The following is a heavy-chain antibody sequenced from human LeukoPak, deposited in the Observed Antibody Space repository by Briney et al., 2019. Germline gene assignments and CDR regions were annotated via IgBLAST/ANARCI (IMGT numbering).Heavy chain of an antibody. V-gene: IGHV5-51*01. CDR1: GDSFTSYW. CDR2: IYPGDSDT. Sequence: GESLKISCKGSGDSFTSYWIGWGRQMPGKGLEWMGIIYPGDSDTRYSPSFQGQVTISADKSISTAYLQWSSLKASDTAMYYCARLPYCGGDCYFGAFDIWGQGTMVTVSS. CDR3: ARLPYCGGDCYFGAFDI. J-gene: IGHJ3*02. D-gene: IGHD2-21*02.